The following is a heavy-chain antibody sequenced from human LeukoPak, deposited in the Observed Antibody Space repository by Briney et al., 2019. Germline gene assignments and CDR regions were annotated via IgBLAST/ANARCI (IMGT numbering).Heavy chain of an antibody. V-gene: IGHV4-59*11. CDR3: ARDRHYDFWSGYYTAYYYYGMDV. D-gene: IGHD3-3*01. Sequence: SETLSLTCSVSGASISSHYWSWIRQPPGKGLEWIGYIHYSGSTNCNPSLKSRVTISLDTSKNQFSLKLSSVTAADTAVYYCARDRHYDFWSGYYTAYYYYGMDVWGQGTTVTVSS. CDR2: IHYSGST. CDR1: GASISSHY. J-gene: IGHJ6*02.